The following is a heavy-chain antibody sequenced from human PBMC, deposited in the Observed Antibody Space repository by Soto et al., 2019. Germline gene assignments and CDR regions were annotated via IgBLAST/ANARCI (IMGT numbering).Heavy chain of an antibody. CDR3: ARGVTNDYIWARRWFDP. CDR2: MNPNSGNT. J-gene: IGHJ5*02. D-gene: IGHD3-16*01. CDR1: GYTFTSYD. V-gene: IGHV1-8*01. Sequence: QVQLVQSGAEVKKPGASVKVSCKASGYTFTSYDINWVRQATGQGLEWMGWMNPNSGNTGYAQKFQGSVTMTRNTFISTAYMELSSLRSEDTAVDYCARGVTNDYIWARRWFDPRGQRTLVTVSS.